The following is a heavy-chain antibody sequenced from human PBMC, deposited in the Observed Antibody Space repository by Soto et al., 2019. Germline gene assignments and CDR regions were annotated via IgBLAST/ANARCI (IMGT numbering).Heavy chain of an antibody. Sequence: PGGSLRLSCTASGFTFGDYAMSWFRQAPGKGLEWVGFIRSKAYGGTTEYAASVKGRFTISRDDSKSIAYLQMNSLKTEDTAVYYCTREGPLVVYCSGGSCYPTDRYGMDVWGQGTTVTVSS. CDR2: IRSKAYGGTT. D-gene: IGHD2-15*01. CDR1: GFTFGDYA. CDR3: TREGPLVVYCSGGSCYPTDRYGMDV. V-gene: IGHV3-49*03. J-gene: IGHJ6*02.